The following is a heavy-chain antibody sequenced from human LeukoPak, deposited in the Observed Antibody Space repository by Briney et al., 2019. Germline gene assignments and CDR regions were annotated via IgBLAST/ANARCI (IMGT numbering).Heavy chain of an antibody. CDR2: IQSDGSDK. D-gene: IGHD2-2*01. Sequence: GGSLRLSCAASGFTFNSFAMHWVRQAPGKGLEHLAFIQSDGSDKYYADSVKGRFTISRDNSKNTLFLQMNSLRAEDTAVYYCAREGYCSSTSCYPDYWGQGTLVTVSS. V-gene: IGHV3-30*02. CDR1: GFTFNSFA. J-gene: IGHJ4*02. CDR3: AREGYCSSTSCYPDY.